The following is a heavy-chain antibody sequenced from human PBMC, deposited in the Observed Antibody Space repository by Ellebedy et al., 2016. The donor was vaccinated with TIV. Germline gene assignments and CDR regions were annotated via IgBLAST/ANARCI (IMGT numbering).Heavy chain of an antibody. CDR1: GYTFINHF. V-gene: IGHV1-46*01. Sequence: AASVKVSCKTSGYTFINHFVHWVRQAPGQGLEWVAIINPHGGSTTYAQEFQGRVTLTRDTSTSTVYIELSSLTSKDTAVYYCAREGGAEVVALDYWGQGTLVTVSS. CDR3: AREGGAEVVALDY. D-gene: IGHD2-15*01. J-gene: IGHJ4*02. CDR2: INPHGGST.